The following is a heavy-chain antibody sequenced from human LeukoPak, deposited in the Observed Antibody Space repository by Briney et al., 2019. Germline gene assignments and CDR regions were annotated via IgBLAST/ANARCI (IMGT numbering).Heavy chain of an antibody. CDR3: AKDRRQLWASFDY. V-gene: IGHV3-9*01. J-gene: IGHJ4*02. CDR2: ISWNSGSI. Sequence: GRSLRLSCAASGFTFDDYAMHWVRQAPGKGLEWVSGISWNSGSIGYADSVKGRFTISRDNAKNSLYLQMNSLRDEDTAVYYCAKDRRQLWASFDYWGQGTLVTVSS. CDR1: GFTFDDYA. D-gene: IGHD5-18*01.